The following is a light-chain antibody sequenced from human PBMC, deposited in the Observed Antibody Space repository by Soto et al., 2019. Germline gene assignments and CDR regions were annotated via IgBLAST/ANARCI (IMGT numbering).Light chain of an antibody. CDR1: QSISSW. CDR2: KAS. V-gene: IGKV1-5*03. J-gene: IGKJ1*01. CDR3: EQDNSYPWT. Sequence: DIQMTQSPSTLSASVGDRVTITCRASQSISSWLAWYQQKPGKAPKLLIYKASSVERGVPSRFSRSGSGTEFTLTNSSLQPDYFATYDYEQDNSYPWTFGQGTKVEIK.